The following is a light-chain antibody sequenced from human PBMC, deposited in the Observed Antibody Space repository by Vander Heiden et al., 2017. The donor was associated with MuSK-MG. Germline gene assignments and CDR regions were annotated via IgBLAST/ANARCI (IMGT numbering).Light chain of an antibody. V-gene: IGLV2-11*01. Sequence: QSALPQPRSVSGSPGPSVTISCTGTSSDVGGYNYVSWYQQHPGKAPKFIIYGVTNRPSGVPDRFSGSKSGNTASLTISGLQAEDETDYYCCSYAGSYTWVFGGGTKLTVL. J-gene: IGLJ3*02. CDR3: CSYAGSYTWV. CDR2: GVT. CDR1: SSDVGGYNY.